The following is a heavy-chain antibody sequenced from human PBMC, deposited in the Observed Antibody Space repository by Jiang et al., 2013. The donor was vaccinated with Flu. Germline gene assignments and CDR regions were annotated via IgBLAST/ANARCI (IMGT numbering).Heavy chain of an antibody. CDR2: INHSGST. D-gene: IGHD1-26*01. Sequence: ARLLKPSETLSLTCAVYSGSFSGHYWNWIRQPPGKGLEWIGEINHSGSTNYNPSLKSRVTISVDTSKNHFSLKVTSMTAADTAVYYCARRVGWMGASPYDYWGQGTQVTVSP. CDR3: ARRVGWMGASPYDY. J-gene: IGHJ4*02. V-gene: IGHV4-34*01. CDR1: SGSFSGHY.